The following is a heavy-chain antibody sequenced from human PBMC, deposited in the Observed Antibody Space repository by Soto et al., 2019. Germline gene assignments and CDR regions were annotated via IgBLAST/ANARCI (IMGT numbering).Heavy chain of an antibody. CDR3: ARVPAVAGYNWFDP. J-gene: IGHJ5*02. CDR1: GCTFTGYY. CDR2: INPNSGGT. Sequence: GASVKVSCKASGCTFTGYYMHWVRQAPGQGLEWMGWINPNSGGTNYAQKFQGWVTMTRDTSISTAYMELSRLRSDDTAVYYCARVPAVAGYNWFDPWGQGTLVTVSS. D-gene: IGHD6-19*01. V-gene: IGHV1-2*04.